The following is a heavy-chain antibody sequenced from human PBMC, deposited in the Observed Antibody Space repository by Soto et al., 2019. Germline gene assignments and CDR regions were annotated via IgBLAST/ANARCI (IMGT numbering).Heavy chain of an antibody. Sequence: SETLSLTCTVSGCPVRDALFYWTCIRQPPGKGPEWMGYLSYTGSTYYNPSLRNRATISVDEYAKLLSLRLSSVTAADTAVYSCARELEGGVFDIWGRGTLVTVSS. CDR1: GCPVRDALFY. J-gene: IGHJ3*02. V-gene: IGHV4-30-4*01. CDR3: ARELEGGVFDI. CDR2: LSYTGST. D-gene: IGHD1-1*01.